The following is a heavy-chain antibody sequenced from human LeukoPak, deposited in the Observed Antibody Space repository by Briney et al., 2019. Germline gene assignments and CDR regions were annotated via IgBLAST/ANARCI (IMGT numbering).Heavy chain of an antibody. CDR3: ARAGGYRDAFDI. CDR2: IYYSGST. D-gene: IGHD1-26*01. V-gene: IGHV4-59*01. J-gene: IGHJ3*02. CDR1: GGSISSYY. Sequence: SETLSLTCTVSGGSISSYYWSWIRQPPGKGLEWIGYIYYSGSTNYNPSLKSRVTISVDTSKNQFSLKLSSVTAADTAVYYCARAGGYRDAFDIWGQGTMVTASS.